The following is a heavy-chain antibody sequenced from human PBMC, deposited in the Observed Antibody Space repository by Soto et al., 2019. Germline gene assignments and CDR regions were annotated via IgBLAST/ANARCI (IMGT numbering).Heavy chain of an antibody. D-gene: IGHD2-2*01. CDR3: ARDSSLSCSSTSCYAVLHYYGMDV. Sequence: SETLSLTCTVSGGSISSGGYYWSWIRQHPGKGLEWIGYIYYSGSTYYNPSLKSRVTISADTSKNQFSLKLSSVTAADTAVYYCARDSSLSCSSTSCYAVLHYYGMDVWGQGTTVTVSS. V-gene: IGHV4-31*03. J-gene: IGHJ6*02. CDR2: IYYSGST. CDR1: GGSISSGGYY.